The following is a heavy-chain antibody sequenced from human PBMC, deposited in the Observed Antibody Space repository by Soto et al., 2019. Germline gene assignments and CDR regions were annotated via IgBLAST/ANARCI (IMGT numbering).Heavy chain of an antibody. Sequence: PGESLKISCKASGYTFISNWVAWVRQVPGKGLEWVGIIYPGDSETKYSPSFRGQVTISVDKSITTAYLQWSSLKASDTAIYYCARRSSGSPYNGMDVWGQGTTLTVSS. CDR3: ARRSSGSPYNGMDV. D-gene: IGHD6-19*01. J-gene: IGHJ6*02. CDR1: GYTFISNW. CDR2: IYPGDSET. V-gene: IGHV5-51*01.